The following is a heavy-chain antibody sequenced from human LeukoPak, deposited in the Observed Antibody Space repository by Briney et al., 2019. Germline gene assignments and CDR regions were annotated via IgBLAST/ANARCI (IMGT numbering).Heavy chain of an antibody. CDR1: GGSFSGYY. J-gene: IGHJ4*02. CDR3: AREQSSTSWSPDY. D-gene: IGHD2-2*01. Sequence: SETLSLTCAVYGGSFSGYYWSWIRQPPGKGLEWIGEINHSGSTNYNPSLKSRVTISVDTSKNQFSLKLSSVTAADTAVYYCAREQSSTSWSPDYWGQGTLVTVSS. CDR2: INHSGST. V-gene: IGHV4-34*01.